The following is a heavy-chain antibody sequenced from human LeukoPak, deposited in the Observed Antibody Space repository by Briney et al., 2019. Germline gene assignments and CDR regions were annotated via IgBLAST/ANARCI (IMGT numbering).Heavy chain of an antibody. D-gene: IGHD5-18*01. Sequence: ASMKVSCKTSGYTFTGYFLHWVRQAPGHGLEWMGWINPNSGGTNYAQKFQDRVTMTRDTSISTAYMELSRLRSDDTAVYYCARDNFFGFSYSWHFDYWGLGTLVTVSS. V-gene: IGHV1-2*02. CDR1: GYTFTGYF. J-gene: IGHJ4*02. CDR3: ARDNFFGFSYSWHFDY. CDR2: INPNSGGT.